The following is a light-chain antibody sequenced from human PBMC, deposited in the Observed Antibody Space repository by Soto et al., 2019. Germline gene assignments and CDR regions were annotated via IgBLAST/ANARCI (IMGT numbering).Light chain of an antibody. J-gene: IGKJ5*01. CDR2: GTS. V-gene: IGKV3-20*01. CDR1: RSFSRYY. CDR3: QQFDDSVT. Sequence: EIVLTQSPGTLSLSRGERATLSGRSGRSFSRYYFAWYQQKPGQAPRLLIYGTSDRATGTPDRFSGSGSGTDFTLTISRLEPEDSAVYYCQQFDDSVTFGQGTRLEIK.